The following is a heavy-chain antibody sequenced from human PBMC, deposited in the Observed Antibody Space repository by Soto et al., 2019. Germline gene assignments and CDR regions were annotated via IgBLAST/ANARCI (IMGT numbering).Heavy chain of an antibody. CDR2: MNPNSGNT. CDR3: ARGIIAARPGSLFY. J-gene: IGHJ4*02. V-gene: IGHV1-8*01. Sequence: ASVKVSCKASGYTFTSYDINWVRQAIGQGLEWMGWMNPNSGNTGYAQKFQGRVTMTRNTSISTAYMELSSLRSEDTAVYYCARGIIAARPGSLFYWGQGTLVTVSS. D-gene: IGHD6-6*01. CDR1: GYTFTSYD.